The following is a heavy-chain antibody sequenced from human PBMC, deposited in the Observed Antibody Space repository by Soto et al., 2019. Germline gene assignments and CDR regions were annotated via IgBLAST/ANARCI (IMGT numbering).Heavy chain of an antibody. CDR3: ARRWGPTFDF. J-gene: IGHJ4*02. V-gene: IGHV4-59*01. D-gene: IGHD1-26*01. CDR1: GCSISSYY. Sequence: QVQLQESGPGLVKPSETLSLTCTVSGCSISSYYWSWIRQPPGKGLEWIGYIFYSGSSNYNPSLKARVTISVDTAKSQFSLTLGSVTAADTAVYFCARRWGPTFDFWGQGTLVTVSS. CDR2: IFYSGSS.